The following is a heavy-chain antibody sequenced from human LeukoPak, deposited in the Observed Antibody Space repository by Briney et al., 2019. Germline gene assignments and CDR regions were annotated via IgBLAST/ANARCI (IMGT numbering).Heavy chain of an antibody. J-gene: IGHJ6*02. D-gene: IGHD6-19*01. Sequence: ASVKVSCKASGYTFTSYYMHWVRQAPGQGLEWMGWINPNSGGTNYAQKFQGRVTMTRDTSISTAYMELSRLRSDDTAVYYCARVGIAVDPLDVWGQGTTVTVSS. CDR2: INPNSGGT. CDR1: GYTFTSYY. CDR3: ARVGIAVDPLDV. V-gene: IGHV1-2*02.